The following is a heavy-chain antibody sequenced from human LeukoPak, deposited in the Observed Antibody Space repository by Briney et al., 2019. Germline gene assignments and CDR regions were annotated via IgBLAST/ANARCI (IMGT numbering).Heavy chain of an antibody. CDR2: ISGSAVAT. CDR1: GFTFSSYA. J-gene: IGHJ4*02. Sequence: GGSLRLSCAASGFTFSSYAMSWVRQAPGKGLEWVSGISGSAVATYYADSVKGRFTISRDNSKNTLYLQMNSLRAEDTAVYYCARDRFPPLGYSGYGRDFDYWGQGTLVTVSS. V-gene: IGHV3-23*01. CDR3: ARDRFPPLGYSGYGRDFDY. D-gene: IGHD5-12*01.